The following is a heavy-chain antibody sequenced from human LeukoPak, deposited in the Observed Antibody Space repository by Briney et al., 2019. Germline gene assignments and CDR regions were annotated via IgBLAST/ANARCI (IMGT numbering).Heavy chain of an antibody. J-gene: IGHJ6*03. CDR1: GGSISSSSYY. CDR2: IYYSGST. Sequence: SETLSLTCTVSGGSISSSSYYWGWIRQPPGKGLEWIGSIYYSGSTYYNPYRKSRFTISVETAKNEFSLKLSSVTAADTAVYYCARQILWFGEFEDYYYMDVWGKGTTVTVSS. CDR3: ARQILWFGEFEDYYYMDV. D-gene: IGHD3-10*01. V-gene: IGHV4-39*01.